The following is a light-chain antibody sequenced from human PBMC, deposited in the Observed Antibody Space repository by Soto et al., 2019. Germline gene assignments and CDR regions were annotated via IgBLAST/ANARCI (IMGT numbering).Light chain of an antibody. CDR3: QQYGHSPRT. J-gene: IGKJ1*01. CDR2: AAS. Sequence: EIVLTQSPGTLSLSPGERATLSCRASQSVADNYLAWYQQKPGQPPRLLIYAASRRAADIPDTFSGSGSGTDFTLTITRLEPEDFALYYCQQYGHSPRTFGQGTKV. V-gene: IGKV3-20*01. CDR1: QSVADNY.